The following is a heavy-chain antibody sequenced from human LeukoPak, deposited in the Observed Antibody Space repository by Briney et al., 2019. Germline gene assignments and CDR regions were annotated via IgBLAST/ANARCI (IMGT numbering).Heavy chain of an antibody. CDR2: IYYSGST. CDR1: GGSISSSSYY. Sequence: SETLSLTCTVSGGSISSSSYYWGWIRQPPGKGLEWIGSIYYSGSTYYNPSLKSRVTISVDTSKNQFSLKLSSVTAADTAVYYCARDPANLPWGGGWFDPWGQGTLVTVSS. J-gene: IGHJ5*02. CDR3: ARDPANLPWGGGWFDP. D-gene: IGHD3-16*01. V-gene: IGHV4-39*07.